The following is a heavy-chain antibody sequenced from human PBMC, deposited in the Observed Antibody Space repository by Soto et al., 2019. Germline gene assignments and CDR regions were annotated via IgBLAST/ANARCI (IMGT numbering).Heavy chain of an antibody. CDR3: VKDRYVDY. J-gene: IGHJ4*02. Sequence: GGSLRLSCSVSGFSFSSYAMHWVRQAPGKGLQYVSSISSNGVSTYYADSVKGRFTTSRDNSKNTLYLQMSSLRAEDTAVYYCVKDRYVDYWGQGTLVTVSS. CDR1: GFSFSSYA. V-gene: IGHV3-64D*06. CDR2: ISSNGVST.